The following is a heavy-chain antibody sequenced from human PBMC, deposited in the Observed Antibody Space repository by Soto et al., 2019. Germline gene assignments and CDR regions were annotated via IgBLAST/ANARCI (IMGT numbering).Heavy chain of an antibody. D-gene: IGHD3-3*01. CDR3: AHTRTYYDFWSGYYRKDYFDY. V-gene: IGHV2-5*01. CDR2: IYWNDDK. Sequence: QITLKESGPTLLQPTQTLTLTCTFSGFSLSTSGVGVGWIRQPPGKALEWLALIYWNDDKRYSPSLKSRLTITKDTAKNQVVLTMTNMDPVDTATYYCAHTRTYYDFWSGYYRKDYFDYWGQGTLVTVSS. J-gene: IGHJ4*02. CDR1: GFSLSTSGVG.